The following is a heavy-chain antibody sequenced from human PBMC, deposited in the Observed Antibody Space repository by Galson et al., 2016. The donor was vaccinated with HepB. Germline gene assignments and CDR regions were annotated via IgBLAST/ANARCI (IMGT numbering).Heavy chain of an antibody. CDR3: ATDWAEAALEAFDL. J-gene: IGHJ3*01. CDR2: SVAEDGEP. V-gene: IGHV1-24*01. D-gene: IGHD6-19*01. Sequence: SVKVSCKVSGDSLSELSMHWVRQAPGKGLEYMGISVAEDGEPFYAEKFQGRVTMMEDTSTDTAYLELRSLRSEDTAVYYCATDWAEAALEAFDLWGQGTMVTVPS. CDR1: GDSLSELS.